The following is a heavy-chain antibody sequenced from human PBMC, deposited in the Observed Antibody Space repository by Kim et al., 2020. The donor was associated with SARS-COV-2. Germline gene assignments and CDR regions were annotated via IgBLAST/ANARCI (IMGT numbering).Heavy chain of an antibody. CDR3: ARDGGAGYSYGPPWYYYYGMDV. D-gene: IGHD5-18*01. CDR2: IWYDGSNK. J-gene: IGHJ6*02. V-gene: IGHV3-33*01. CDR1: GFTFSSYG. Sequence: GGSLRLSCAASGFTFSSYGMHWVRQAPGKGLEWVAVIWYDGSNKYYADSVKGRFTISRDNSKNTLYLQMNSLRAEDTAVYYCARDGGAGYSYGPPWYYYYGMDVWGQGTTVTVSS.